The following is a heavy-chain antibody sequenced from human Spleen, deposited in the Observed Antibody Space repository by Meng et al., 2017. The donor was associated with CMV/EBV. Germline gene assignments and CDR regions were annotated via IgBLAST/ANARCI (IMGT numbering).Heavy chain of an antibody. CDR1: GFTFDDYG. CDR2: INWNGDST. Sequence: ASGFTFDDYGMNWVRQVPGKGLEWVAGINWNGDSTGYADSVKGRFTISRDNAKNSLYLHMNSLRAEDTALYYCARPVGSYYVDYFEYWGLGTLVTVSS. J-gene: IGHJ4*02. V-gene: IGHV3-20*03. CDR3: ARPVGSYYVDYFEY. D-gene: IGHD1-26*01.